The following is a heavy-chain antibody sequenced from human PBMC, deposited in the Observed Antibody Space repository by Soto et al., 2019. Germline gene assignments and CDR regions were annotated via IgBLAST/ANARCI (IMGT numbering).Heavy chain of an antibody. Sequence: ASVTVSCTASGYTFTSYYMHWVRQATGQGLEWMGIINPSGGSTSYAQKFQGRVTMTRDTSTSTVYMELSSLRSEDTAVYYCARDLQPVSRSIIAAAGTDGMDVWGQGTTVTVSS. CDR1: GYTFTSYY. V-gene: IGHV1-46*01. D-gene: IGHD6-13*01. J-gene: IGHJ6*02. CDR3: ARDLQPVSRSIIAAAGTDGMDV. CDR2: INPSGGST.